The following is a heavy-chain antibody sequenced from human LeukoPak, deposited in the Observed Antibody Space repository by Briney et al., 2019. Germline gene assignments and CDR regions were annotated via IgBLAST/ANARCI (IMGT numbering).Heavy chain of an antibody. CDR1: GGSISSSNW. Sequence: SETLSLTCAVSGGSISSSNWWSWVRQPPGKGLEWIGEIYHSGSPNYNPSPKSRVTISVDKSKSQFSLKLSSVTAADTAVYYCASATLYYYYGMDVWGKGTTVTVSS. CDR3: ASATLYYYYGMDV. CDR2: IYHSGSP. V-gene: IGHV4-4*02. J-gene: IGHJ6*04.